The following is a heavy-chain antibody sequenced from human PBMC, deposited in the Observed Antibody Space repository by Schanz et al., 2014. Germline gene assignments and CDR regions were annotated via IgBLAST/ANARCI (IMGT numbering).Heavy chain of an antibody. CDR2: TNPNGGA. CDR1: GYVFTAYY. CDR3: ARDVGRPGHFWYFDL. Sequence: QGHLVQSGAEVKEPGASVQVSCKASGYVFTAYYMHWVRQAPGQGLEWMGVTNPNGGAEFAQKFQGRLSMTRDTSTTTFYMELSSLTSDDTAVYFCARDVGRPGHFWYFDLGGRGTLVTVSS. D-gene: IGHD1-1*01. J-gene: IGHJ2*01. V-gene: IGHV1-2*02.